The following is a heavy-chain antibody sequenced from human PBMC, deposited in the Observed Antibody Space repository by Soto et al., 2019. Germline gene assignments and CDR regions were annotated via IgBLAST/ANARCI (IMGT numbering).Heavy chain of an antibody. CDR1: GFTFISYA. CDR2: IRGSGGST. Sequence: PGGSLRLSCAASGFTFISYALSWVRQAPGKGLEWVSAIRGSGGSTYYADSVKGWFTISRDNSKDTLYLQVNSLRAEDTAVYYCAKGMYYYDTSGFDYWGPGTLVTVSS. J-gene: IGHJ4*02. V-gene: IGHV3-23*01. D-gene: IGHD3-22*01. CDR3: AKGMYYYDTSGFDY.